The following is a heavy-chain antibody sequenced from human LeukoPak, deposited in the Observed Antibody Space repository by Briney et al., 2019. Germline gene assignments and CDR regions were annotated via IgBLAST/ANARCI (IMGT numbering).Heavy chain of an antibody. V-gene: IGHV3-53*01. Sequence: GGSLRLSCAASEFTVSSNYMSWVRQAPGKGLECVSVIYSGGSTYYSDSVKGGFTISRDNSKKKLYLQMNSMRAADTAVYYRARAVPYYDILTGYSTPYFQHCGQGTLVTVPS. CDR2: IYSGGST. D-gene: IGHD3-9*01. CDR3: ARAVPYYDILTGYSTPYFQH. CDR1: EFTVSSNY. J-gene: IGHJ1*01.